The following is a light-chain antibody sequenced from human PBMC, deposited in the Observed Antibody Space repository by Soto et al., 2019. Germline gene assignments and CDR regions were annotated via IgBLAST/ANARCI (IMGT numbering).Light chain of an antibody. CDR1: QSVSSSY. V-gene: IGKV3-20*01. J-gene: IGKJ5*01. Sequence: EMVLTQSPGTLSLSPGERATLSCRASQSVSSSYLAWYQQKPGQAPRLLIYGASSRATGIPDRFSGSGSGTDFTLTISRLEPEDFAVYSCQQYGRSPTTFGQGTRREIK. CDR2: GAS. CDR3: QQYGRSPTT.